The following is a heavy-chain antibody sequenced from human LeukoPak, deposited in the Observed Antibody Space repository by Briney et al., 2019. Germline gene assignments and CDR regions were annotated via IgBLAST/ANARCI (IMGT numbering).Heavy chain of an antibody. D-gene: IGHD3-16*01. Sequence: GGSLRLSCAASGLTFSSYWMTWVRQAPGKGLEWVATIKYDGSETYYVDSVRGRFSISRDNAKNSLYLQMNSLSAEDTAVYYCARDLTLSNYWGQGTLVTVSS. CDR1: GLTFSSYW. CDR3: ARDLTLSNY. CDR2: IKYDGSET. J-gene: IGHJ4*02. V-gene: IGHV3-7*04.